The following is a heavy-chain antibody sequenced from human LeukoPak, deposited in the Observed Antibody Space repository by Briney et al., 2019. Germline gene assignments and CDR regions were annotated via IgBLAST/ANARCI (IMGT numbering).Heavy chain of an antibody. CDR3: ARDLPDFSLRISSGGFDI. CDR1: GRTFSSYA. J-gene: IGHJ3*02. V-gene: IGHV1-69*05. CDR2: IIPIFGTP. Sequence: SVKVSCKASGRTFSSYAISWVRQAPGQGLEWMGGIIPIFGTPNYAQKFQGRVTITTDESTSTTYMELSSLRSEDTAMYYCARDLPDFSLRISSGGFDIWGQGTMVTVSS. D-gene: IGHD4-23*01.